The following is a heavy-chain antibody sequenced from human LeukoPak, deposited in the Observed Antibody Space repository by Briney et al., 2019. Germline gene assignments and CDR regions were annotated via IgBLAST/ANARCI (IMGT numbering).Heavy chain of an antibody. Sequence: GGSLRLSCAASGFTFDDYAMHWVRHAPGKGLEWVSGISGSGGNTYYAEALTGRFTVSRDNSKNTLYLQMNSLRAEDTALYYCAKGGLRGGTYNDDFWGQGTLVTVSS. V-gene: IGHV3-23*01. CDR2: ISGSGGNT. CDR3: AKGGLRGGTYNDDF. CDR1: GFTFDDYA. J-gene: IGHJ4*02. D-gene: IGHD3-16*01.